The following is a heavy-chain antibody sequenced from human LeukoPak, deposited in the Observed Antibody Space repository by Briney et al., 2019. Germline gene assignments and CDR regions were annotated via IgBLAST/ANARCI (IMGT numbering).Heavy chain of an antibody. CDR2: IYYSGST. CDR3: ARARGYCSGGSCYNWFDP. CDR1: GGSISSYY. D-gene: IGHD2-15*01. J-gene: IGHJ5*02. V-gene: IGHV4-59*01. Sequence: SETLSLTCTVSGGSISSYYWSWIRQPPGKGLEWVGYIYYSGSTNYNPSLKSRVTISVDTSKNQFYLKLSSVTAADTAVYYCARARGYCSGGSCYNWFDPWGQGTLVTVSS.